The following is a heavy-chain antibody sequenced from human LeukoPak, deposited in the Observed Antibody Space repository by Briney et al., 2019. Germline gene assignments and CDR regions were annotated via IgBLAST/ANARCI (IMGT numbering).Heavy chain of an antibody. CDR3: AVRGPWFDP. Sequence: PSETLSLTCAVYGGSFSGYYWSWIRQPPGKGLEWIGKINHSGSTNYNPSLKSRVTISVDTSKNQFSLKLSSVTAADTAVYYCAVRGPWFDPWGQGTLVTVSS. CDR1: GGSFSGYY. D-gene: IGHD3-16*01. J-gene: IGHJ5*02. V-gene: IGHV4-34*01. CDR2: INHSGST.